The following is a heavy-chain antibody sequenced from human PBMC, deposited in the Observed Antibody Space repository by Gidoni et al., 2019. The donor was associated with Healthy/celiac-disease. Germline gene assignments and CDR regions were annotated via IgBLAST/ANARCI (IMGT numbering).Heavy chain of an antibody. CDR3: ARGSLGRDGYNLRGFWFDP. Sequence: QVQLQESGPGLVKPSETLSLTCTVSGGSISRYYWSWIRQPPGKGLEWIGYIYYSGSTNYNPSLKSRVTISVDTSKNQFSLKLSSVTAADTAVYYCARGSLGRDGYNLRGFWFDPWGQGTLVTVSS. J-gene: IGHJ5*02. V-gene: IGHV4-59*01. CDR2: IYYSGST. CDR1: GGSISRYY. D-gene: IGHD5-12*01.